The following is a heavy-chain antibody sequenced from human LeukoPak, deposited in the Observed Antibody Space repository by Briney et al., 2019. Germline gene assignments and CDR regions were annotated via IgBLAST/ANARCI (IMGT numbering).Heavy chain of an antibody. CDR3: TRDYGGFDY. Sequence: GGSLRLSGRCSGFTIGDYVMTWVRQAPGKGLEWVGFIRSKVYGGTAEYAASVKGRFIISRDDSKSIAYLQMNSLETEDTAVYYCTRDYGGFDYWGQGTLVTVSS. CDR1: GFTIGDYV. CDR2: IRSKVYGGTA. V-gene: IGHV3-49*04. D-gene: IGHD4-23*01. J-gene: IGHJ4*02.